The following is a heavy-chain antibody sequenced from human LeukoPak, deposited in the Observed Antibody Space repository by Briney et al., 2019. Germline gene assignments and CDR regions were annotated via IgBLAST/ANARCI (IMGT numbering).Heavy chain of an antibody. D-gene: IGHD2-15*01. CDR2: IRSDGSNK. V-gene: IGHV3-30*02. CDR1: GFTFSSYG. Sequence: GGSLRLSCAASGFTFSSYGMHWVRQAPGKGLEWVAFIRSDGSNKYYADSVKGRFTISRDNSKLYLQMNSLRAEDTAVYYCAREVDCSGGSCPFDYWGQGTLVTVSS. CDR3: AREVDCSGGSCPFDY. J-gene: IGHJ4*02.